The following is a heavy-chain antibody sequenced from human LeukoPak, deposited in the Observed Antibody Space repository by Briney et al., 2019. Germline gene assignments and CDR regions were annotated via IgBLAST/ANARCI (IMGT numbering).Heavy chain of an antibody. CDR1: GHTFTSYG. CDR3: ARVICSGGSCYSDGMDV. CDR2: ISAYNGNT. D-gene: IGHD2-15*01. V-gene: IGHV1-18*01. J-gene: IGHJ6*02. Sequence: GASVKVSCKASGHTFTSYGISWVRQAPGQGLEWMGCISAYNGNTNYAQKLQGRVTMTTDTSTSTAYMELRSLRSDDTAVYYCARVICSGGSCYSDGMDVWGQGTTVTVSS.